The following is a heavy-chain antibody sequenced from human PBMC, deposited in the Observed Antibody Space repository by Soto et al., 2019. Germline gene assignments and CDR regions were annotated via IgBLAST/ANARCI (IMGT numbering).Heavy chain of an antibody. CDR1: GCSISSGGYY. CDR2: IYYSGST. V-gene: IGHV4-31*03. Sequence: SETLSLTCTVSGCSISSGGYYWSWIRQHPGKGLEWIGYIYYSGSTYYNPSLKSRVTISVDTSKNQFSLKLSSVTAADTAVYYCASLKRGYSYGYFDYWGQGTLVTVSS. CDR3: ASLKRGYSYGYFDY. J-gene: IGHJ4*02. D-gene: IGHD5-18*01.